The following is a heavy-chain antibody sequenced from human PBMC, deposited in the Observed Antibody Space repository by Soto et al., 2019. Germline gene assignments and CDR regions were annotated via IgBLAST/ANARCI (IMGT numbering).Heavy chain of an antibody. J-gene: IGHJ4*02. Sequence: PSETLSLTCTVSGGSISSSSYYWGWIRQPPGKGLEWIGSIYYSGSTYYNPSLKSRVTISVDTSKNQFSLKLSSVTAADTAVYYCAGQRGYSGYGTAGLGYWGQGTLVTVSS. V-gene: IGHV4-39*07. CDR1: GGSISSSSYY. CDR2: IYYSGST. CDR3: AGQRGYSGYGTAGLGY. D-gene: IGHD5-12*01.